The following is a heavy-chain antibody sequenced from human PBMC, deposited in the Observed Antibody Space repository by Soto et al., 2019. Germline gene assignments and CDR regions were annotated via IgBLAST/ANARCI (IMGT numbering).Heavy chain of an antibody. CDR1: AFTLSSYG. CDR2: ISSNGGST. V-gene: IGHV3-64*01. Sequence: PRQSLRLCCAASAFTLSSYGMHWVRQAPGKGLEYVSAISSNGGSTYYANSVKGRFTISRDNSKNTLYLQMGSLRAEDRAVYYCARPRRFEGSDALDIYGEGT. D-gene: IGHD3-16*01. CDR3: ARPRRFEGSDALDI. J-gene: IGHJ3*02.